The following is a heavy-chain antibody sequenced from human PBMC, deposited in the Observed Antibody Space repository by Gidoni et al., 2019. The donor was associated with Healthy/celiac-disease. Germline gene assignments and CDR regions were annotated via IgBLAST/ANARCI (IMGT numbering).Heavy chain of an antibody. D-gene: IGHD2-21*01. V-gene: IGHV3-66*01. CDR3: ARDLVGMADY. Sequence: EVQLVESGGGLVQPGGSLRLPCAAPGFTVSSNYMSWVRQAPGKGLEWVSVIYSGGSTYYADSVKGRFTISRDNSKNTLYLQMNSLRAEDTAVYYCARDLVGMADYWGQGTLVTVSS. J-gene: IGHJ4*02. CDR1: GFTVSSNY. CDR2: IYSGGST.